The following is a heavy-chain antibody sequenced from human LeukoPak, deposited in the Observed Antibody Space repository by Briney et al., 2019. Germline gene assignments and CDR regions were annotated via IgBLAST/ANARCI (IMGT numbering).Heavy chain of an antibody. CDR3: ANWGAGTKGLY. CDR2: ISGSSGNT. J-gene: IGHJ4*02. CDR1: GLSFSDHA. V-gene: IGHV3-23*01. D-gene: IGHD1-1*01. Sequence: PGGSLRLSCAASGLSFSDHARGRVRQAPGKGLEWVSSISGSSGNTYYADSVKGRFSISRDNSKNTVFLQINRLRAEDTAIYYCANWGAGTKGLYWGQGTLVTVSS.